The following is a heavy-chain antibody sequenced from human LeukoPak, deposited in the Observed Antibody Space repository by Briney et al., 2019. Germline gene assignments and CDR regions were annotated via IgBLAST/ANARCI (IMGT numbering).Heavy chain of an antibody. D-gene: IGHD2-15*01. J-gene: IGHJ4*02. CDR1: GGSISSYY. CDR3: ARVFRMTALDY. V-gene: IGHV4-59*01. Sequence: SETLSLTCTDSGGSISSYYWSWIRQPPGKGLEWIGYVYYTGRGTNYNPSLKSRVTISADTSRNQFSLELSSVTAADTAVYYCARVFRMTALDYWGQGTLVTVSS. CDR2: VYYTGRGT.